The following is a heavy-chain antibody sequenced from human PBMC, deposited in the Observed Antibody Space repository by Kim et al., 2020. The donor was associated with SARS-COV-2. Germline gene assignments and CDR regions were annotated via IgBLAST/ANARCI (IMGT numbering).Heavy chain of an antibody. CDR2: INHSGST. D-gene: IGHD2-15*01. Sequence: SETLSLTCAVYGGSFSTYSWNWLRQPPGKGLEWIGEINHSGSTKYNPSLKSRVDVSLDTSKNQFSLKLNSVTAADTAMYYCARDCSPAYCYASDAAFDIWGQGTLVTVSS. V-gene: IGHV4-34*01. CDR3: ARDCSPAYCYASDAAFDI. CDR1: GGSFSTYS. J-gene: IGHJ3*02.